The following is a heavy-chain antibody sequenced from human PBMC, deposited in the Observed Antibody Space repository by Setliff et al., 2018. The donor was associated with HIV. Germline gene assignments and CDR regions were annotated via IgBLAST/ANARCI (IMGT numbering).Heavy chain of an antibody. CDR2: INHSGST. V-gene: IGHV4-34*01. CDR1: GGSFSGYY. Sequence: PSETLSLTCAVYGGSFSGYYGSWIRQPPGKGLEWIGEINHSGSTNYNPSLKSRVTISVDTSKNQFSLKLSSVTAADTAVYYCARGRPSNYYYDSSGWGWGLGYFDYWGQGTLVTVSS. J-gene: IGHJ4*02. CDR3: ARGRPSNYYYDSSGWGWGLGYFDY. D-gene: IGHD3-22*01.